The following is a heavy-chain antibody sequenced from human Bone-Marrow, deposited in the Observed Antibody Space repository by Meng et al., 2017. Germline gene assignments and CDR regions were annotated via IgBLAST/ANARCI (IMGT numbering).Heavy chain of an antibody. CDR2: ISAYNGNT. J-gene: IGHJ4*02. CDR1: GYTFTSYG. D-gene: IGHD5-18*01. Sequence: SVTVSCKASGYTFTSYGISWVRQAPGQGLEWMGWISAYNGNTNYAQKLQGRVTMTTDTSTSTAYMELRSLRSDDTAVYYCARQNLIVDTAMAFDYWGQGTQVTVSS. V-gene: IGHV1-18*01. CDR3: ARQNLIVDTAMAFDY.